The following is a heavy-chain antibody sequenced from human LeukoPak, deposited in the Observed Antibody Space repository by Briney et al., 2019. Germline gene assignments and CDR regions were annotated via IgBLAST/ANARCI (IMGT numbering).Heavy chain of an antibody. CDR2: IYYSGST. D-gene: IGHD6-13*01. J-gene: IGHJ5*02. V-gene: IGHV4-59*08. CDR3: ARTQQLSFWFDP. CDR1: GGSISSYY. Sequence: SETLSLTCTVSGGSISSYYWSWIRQPPGKGLEWIGYIYYSGSTNYNPSLKSRVTISVDTSKNQFSLKLSSVTAADTAVYYCARTQQLSFWFDPWGQGTLVTVSS.